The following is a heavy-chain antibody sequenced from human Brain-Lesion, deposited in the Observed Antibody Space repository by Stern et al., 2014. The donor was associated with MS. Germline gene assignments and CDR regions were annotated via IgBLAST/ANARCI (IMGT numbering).Heavy chain of an antibody. D-gene: IGHD2-15*01. V-gene: IGHV4-39*01. CDR1: GGSVSSTSYA. Sequence: QMQLVQSGPGLVKPSETLSLTCTVAGGSVSSTSYAWAWIRQPPGKGLEWIGTIYCSGNTYYSPSLKSRLTISLDTSKNQFSLPMGFVTAADTAVYYCAGEEDIRYCSGGSCTGNWFDPWGQGTLVTVSS. J-gene: IGHJ5*02. CDR2: IYCSGNT. CDR3: AGEEDIRYCSGGSCTGNWFDP.